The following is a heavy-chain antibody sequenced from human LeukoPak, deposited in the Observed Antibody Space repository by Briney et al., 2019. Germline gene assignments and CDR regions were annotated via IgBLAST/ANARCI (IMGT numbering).Heavy chain of an antibody. Sequence: PSETLSLTCTVSGDSISPYYWSWIRQPPGKGLEWIGYIYYSGDTNYNPSLKSRVTMSVDTSKNQLSLKLSSVTAADTAVYYCARSQQLRTFDYWGQGTLVTVSS. CDR2: IYYSGDT. D-gene: IGHD2-2*01. J-gene: IGHJ4*02. CDR3: ARSQQLRTFDY. CDR1: GDSISPYY. V-gene: IGHV4-59*01.